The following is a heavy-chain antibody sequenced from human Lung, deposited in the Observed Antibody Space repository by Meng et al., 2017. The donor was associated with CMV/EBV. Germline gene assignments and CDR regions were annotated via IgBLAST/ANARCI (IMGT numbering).Heavy chain of an antibody. D-gene: IGHD2-2*01. V-gene: IGHV1-69*02. Sequence: SVXVSXKASGGTFSSYTISWVRQAPGQGLEWMGRIIPILGIANYAQKFQGRVTITADKSTSTAYMELSSLRSEDTAVYYCARAFIGVVPAAIGSPYGMDVWXQGTTVTVSS. CDR3: ARAFIGVVPAAIGSPYGMDV. CDR1: GGTFSSYT. J-gene: IGHJ6*02. CDR2: IIPILGIA.